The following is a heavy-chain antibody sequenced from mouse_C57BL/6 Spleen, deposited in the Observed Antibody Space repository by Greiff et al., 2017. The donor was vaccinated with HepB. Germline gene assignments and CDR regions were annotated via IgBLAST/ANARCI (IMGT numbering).Heavy chain of an antibody. D-gene: IGHD1-1*01. V-gene: IGHV5-6*01. CDR3: ARHGVLRYFDY. Sequence: EVHLVESGGDLVKPGGSLKLSCAASGFTFSSYGMSWVRQTPDKRLEWVATISSGGSYTYYPDSVKGRFTISRDNAKNTLYLQMSSLKSEDTAMYYCARHGVLRYFDYWGQGTTLTVSS. CDR2: ISSGGSYT. CDR1: GFTFSSYG. J-gene: IGHJ2*01.